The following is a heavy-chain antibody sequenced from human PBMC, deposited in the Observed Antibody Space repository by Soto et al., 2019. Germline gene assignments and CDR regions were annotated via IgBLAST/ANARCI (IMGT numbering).Heavy chain of an antibody. CDR1: GFTFSSYA. J-gene: IGHJ4*02. D-gene: IGHD3-22*01. V-gene: IGHV3-30-3*01. CDR2: ISDDGSNK. CDR3: ATLGRIVGGEPFDY. Sequence: QVQLVESGGGVVQPGRSLRLSCAASGFTFSSYAMHWVRQAPGKGLEWVAVISDDGSNKYYADSVKGRFTISRDNSKNTLYLQMNSLRAEDTAVYYCATLGRIVGGEPFDYWGQGTLVTVSS.